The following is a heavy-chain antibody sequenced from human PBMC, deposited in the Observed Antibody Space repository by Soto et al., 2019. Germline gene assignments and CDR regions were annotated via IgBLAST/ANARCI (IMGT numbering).Heavy chain of an antibody. V-gene: IGHV1-69*02. J-gene: IGHJ3*01. D-gene: IGHD4-4*01. CDR3: ARASVYSTYAFEV. Sequence: SVKLSCTASGGTFSSYTVSWVRQAPGQGLEWMGRIIPILGIANYAQKFQGRVTITADKSTSTAYMELSSLRSEDMAVYYCARASVYSTYAFEVWGKGTMVTVSS. CDR2: IIPILGIA. CDR1: GGTFSSYT.